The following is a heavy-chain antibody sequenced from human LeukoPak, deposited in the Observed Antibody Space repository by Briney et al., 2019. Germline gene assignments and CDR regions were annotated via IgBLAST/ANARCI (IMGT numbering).Heavy chain of an antibody. CDR3: ARDHRFGGVPHWFDP. V-gene: IGHV3-7*01. D-gene: IGHD3-16*01. CDR2: INQDGSEI. J-gene: IGHJ5*02. CDR1: GFSFTSYW. Sequence: GGSLRLSCAASGFSFTSYWLSWVRQAPGKGLQWVANINQDGSEIHYADSVKGRFTISRDNAENSVYLQMSSLRAEDTAVYHCARDHRFGGVPHWFDPWGQGTLVTVSS.